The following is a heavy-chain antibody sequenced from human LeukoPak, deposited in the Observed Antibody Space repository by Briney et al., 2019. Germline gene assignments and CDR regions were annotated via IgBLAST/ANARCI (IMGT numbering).Heavy chain of an antibody. CDR2: INPNSGDT. CDR1: GYTFTGYY. Sequence: ASVKVSCKASGYTFTGYYMHWVRQAPGQGLEWMGQINPNSGDTIYAQNFQGRVTVTRDTSISTAYMELSRLRSDDTAVYYCACWGGGNQGHWGQGTLVTVSS. D-gene: IGHD4-23*01. J-gene: IGHJ4*02. V-gene: IGHV1-2*06. CDR3: ACWGGGNQGH.